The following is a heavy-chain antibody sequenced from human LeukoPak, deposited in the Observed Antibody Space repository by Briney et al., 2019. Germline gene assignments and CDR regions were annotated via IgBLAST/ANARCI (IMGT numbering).Heavy chain of an antibody. V-gene: IGHV3-7*01. J-gene: IGHJ3*02. D-gene: IGHD3-22*01. CDR1: GFTFSTYA. CDR2: IKQDGSDK. CDR3: ARDRGTYYYDSTSHYDAFDI. Sequence: GRSLRLSCAASGFTFSTYAMHWVRQAPGKGLEWVANIKQDGSDKYYVDSVKGRFTISRDNAKNSLYLQMNSLRAEDTAVYYCARDRGTYYYDSTSHYDAFDIWGQGTMVTVSS.